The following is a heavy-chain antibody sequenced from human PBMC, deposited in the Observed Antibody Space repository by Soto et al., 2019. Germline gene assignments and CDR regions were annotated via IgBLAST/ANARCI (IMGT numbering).Heavy chain of an antibody. CDR1: GFTFSSYA. Sequence: QVQLVESGGGVVQPGRSLRLSCAASGFTFSSYAMHWVRQAPGKGLEWVAVISYDASNKYYADSVKGRFTISRDNSTNGLYLQMNSLRSEDTAVYYCARDYGGNSAARPLDYWGQGTLVTVSS. CDR2: ISYDASNK. D-gene: IGHD4-17*01. J-gene: IGHJ4*02. CDR3: ARDYGGNSAARPLDY. V-gene: IGHV3-30-3*01.